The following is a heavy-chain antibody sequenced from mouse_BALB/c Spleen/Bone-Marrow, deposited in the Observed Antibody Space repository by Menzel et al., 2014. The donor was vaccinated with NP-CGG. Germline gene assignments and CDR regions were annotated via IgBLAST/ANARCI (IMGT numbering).Heavy chain of an antibody. D-gene: IGHD1-1*01. V-gene: IGHV5-6-3*01. J-gene: IGHJ2*01. Sequence: EVKVEESGGGLVQPGGSLKLSCAASGFTFSSYGMSWVRQTPDKRLELVATINSNGGSTYYPDSVKGRFTISRDNAKNTLYLQMSSLKSEDTAMYYCARDYYGSSDYWGQGTTLTVSS. CDR3: ARDYYGSSDY. CDR1: GFTFSSYG. CDR2: INSNGGST.